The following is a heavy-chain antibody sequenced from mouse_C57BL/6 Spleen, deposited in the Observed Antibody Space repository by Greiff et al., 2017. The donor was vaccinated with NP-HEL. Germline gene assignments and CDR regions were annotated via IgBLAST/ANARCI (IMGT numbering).Heavy chain of an antibody. D-gene: IGHD1-1*01. CDR2: ISDGGSYT. CDR3: ARESLTTVVATDYFDY. V-gene: IGHV5-4*01. CDR1: GFTFSSYA. Sequence: EVQLQQSGGGLVKPGGSLKLSCAASGFTFSSYAMSWVRQTPEKRLEWVATISDGGSYTYYPDNVKGRFTISRDNAKNNLYLQMSHLKSEDTAMYYCARESLTTVVATDYFDYWGQGTTLTVSS. J-gene: IGHJ2*01.